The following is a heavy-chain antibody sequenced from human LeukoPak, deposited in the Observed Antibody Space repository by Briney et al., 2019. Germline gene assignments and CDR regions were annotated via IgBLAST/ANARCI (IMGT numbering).Heavy chain of an antibody. CDR3: AKGGVSRGIVIVPPAVPPDS. Sequence: PGGSLRLSCAASGFTFSSYAMSWVRQAPGMGLEWVSAITGSGGETWHADSVAGRFTISRDNSKNTLYLQMNGLRADDTAVYYCAKGGVSRGIVIVPPAVPPDSWGQGTLVTVSS. J-gene: IGHJ4*02. V-gene: IGHV3-23*01. CDR1: GFTFSSYA. D-gene: IGHD2-2*01. CDR2: ITGSGGET.